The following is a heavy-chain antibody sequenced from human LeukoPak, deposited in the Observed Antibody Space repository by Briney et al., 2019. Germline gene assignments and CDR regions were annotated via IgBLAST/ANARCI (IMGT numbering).Heavy chain of an antibody. CDR2: INPNSGGT. CDR3: ARDLLRVAVAGSFDY. J-gene: IGHJ4*02. CDR1: GYTFTGYY. V-gene: IGHV1-2*02. D-gene: IGHD6-19*01. Sequence: ASVKVSCKASGYTFTGYYMHWVRQAPGQGLEWMGWINPNSGGTNYAQKFQGRVTMTRDTPISPAYMELSRLRSDDTAVYYCARDLLRVAVAGSFDYWGQGTLVTVSS.